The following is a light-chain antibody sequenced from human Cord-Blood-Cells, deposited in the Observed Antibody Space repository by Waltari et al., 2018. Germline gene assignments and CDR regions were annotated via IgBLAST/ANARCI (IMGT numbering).Light chain of an antibody. Sequence: QSALTQPASVSGSPGQSTTTSCTGTSRDVGGYNYVSWYQQHPGKPPKLMIYDVSKRPSGVANRFSGSKSGNTASLTISGLQAEDEADYYCSSYTSSSTWVFGGGTKLTVL. J-gene: IGLJ3*02. V-gene: IGLV2-14*01. CDR2: DVS. CDR1: SRDVGGYNY. CDR3: SSYTSSSTWV.